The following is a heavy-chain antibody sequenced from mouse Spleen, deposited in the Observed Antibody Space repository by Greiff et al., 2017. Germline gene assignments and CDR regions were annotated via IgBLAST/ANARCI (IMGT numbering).Heavy chain of an antibody. D-gene: IGHD2-14*01. CDR3: ARSYYRSFDY. CDR2: ISSGGSYT. V-gene: IGHV5-9-3*01. Sequence: EVHLVESGGGLVKPGGSLKLSCAASGFTFSSYAMSWVRQTPEKRLEWVATISSGGSYTYYPDSVKGRFTISRDNAKNTLYLQMSSLRSEDTAMYYCARSYYRSFDYWGQGTTLTVSS. J-gene: IGHJ2*01. CDR1: GFTFSSYA.